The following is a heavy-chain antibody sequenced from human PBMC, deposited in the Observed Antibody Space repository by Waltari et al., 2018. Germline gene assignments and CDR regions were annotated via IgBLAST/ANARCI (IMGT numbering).Heavy chain of an antibody. Sequence: QLQLQQSGPGLVKPSESLSLTCAVSGDSMSSTYWWSWVRHPPGKGLEWIGQIRGTGKTNYNPSLDSRVTISIDTSNNHISLMLASVTAADTAVYYWARDRGRGLYLDSWGQGTLVTVSP. D-gene: IGHD2-15*01. CDR1: GDSMSSTYW. CDR2: IRGTGKT. V-gene: IGHV4-4*02. CDR3: ARDRGRGLYLDS. J-gene: IGHJ4*02.